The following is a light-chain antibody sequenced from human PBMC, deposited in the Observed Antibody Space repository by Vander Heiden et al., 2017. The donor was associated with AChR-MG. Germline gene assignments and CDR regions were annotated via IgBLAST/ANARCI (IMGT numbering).Light chain of an antibody. Sequence: EIVLTQPPGTLSLSPGERATLSCRASQSVSSSYLAWYQQKPGQAPRLLIYGASSRATGIPDRFSGSGSGTDFTLTISRLEPEDFAVYYCQQYGSSPWYTFGQGTKLEIK. CDR2: GAS. V-gene: IGKV3-20*01. CDR3: QQYGSSPWYT. CDR1: QSVSSSY. J-gene: IGKJ2*01.